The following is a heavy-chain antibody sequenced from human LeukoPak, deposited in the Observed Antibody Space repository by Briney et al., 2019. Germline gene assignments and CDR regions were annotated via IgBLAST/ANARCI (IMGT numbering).Heavy chain of an antibody. J-gene: IGHJ4*02. CDR3: ATTVAGHPDDYFDF. CDR1: GFIFSNYW. D-gene: IGHD6-19*01. Sequence: GSLRLSCAASGFIFSNYWMSWVRQAPGKGLERVAHTNKDGSREYYVDSVKGRFTISRDNAKNSLFLQLNNLRGEDTAVYYCATTVAGHPDDYFDFWGQGTLVTVSS. V-gene: IGHV3-7*01. CDR2: TNKDGSRE.